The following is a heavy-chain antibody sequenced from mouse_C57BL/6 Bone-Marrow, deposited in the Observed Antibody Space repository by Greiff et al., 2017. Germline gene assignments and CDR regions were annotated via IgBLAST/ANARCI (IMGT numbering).Heavy chain of an antibody. CDR2: ISNGGGST. CDR3: ASRDGYAMDY. D-gene: IGHD3-3*01. CDR1: GFTFSDYY. Sequence: EVKLVESGGGLVQPGGSLKLSCAASGFTFSDYYMYWVRQTPEKRLEWVAYISNGGGSTYYPDTVKGRFTISRDNAKYTLYLQMSRLKSEDTAMYYCASRDGYAMDYWSQGTSVTVSS. J-gene: IGHJ4*01. V-gene: IGHV5-12*01.